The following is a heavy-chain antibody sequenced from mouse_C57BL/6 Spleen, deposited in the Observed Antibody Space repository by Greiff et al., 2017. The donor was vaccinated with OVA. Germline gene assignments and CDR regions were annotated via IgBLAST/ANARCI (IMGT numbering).Heavy chain of an antibody. CDR3: ARREGKYSNYNYYDMDD. J-gene: IGHJ4*01. Sequence: QVTLKESGPGILQSSQTLSLTCSFSGFSLSTSGMGVSWIRQPSGMGLEWLAHIYWDDDKRYNPSLKSRLTISKDTSRNQVFLKITSVDTADTATDYCARREGKYSNYNYYDMDDWGQGTSVTVST. CDR2: IYWDDDK. V-gene: IGHV8-12*01. CDR1: GFSLSTSGMG. D-gene: IGHD2-5*01.